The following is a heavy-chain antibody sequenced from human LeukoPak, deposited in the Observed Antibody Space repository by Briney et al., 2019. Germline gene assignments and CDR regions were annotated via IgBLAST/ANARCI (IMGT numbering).Heavy chain of an antibody. CDR3: GRGDSSGWYFDY. CDR2: INWNGRST. J-gene: IGHJ4*02. V-gene: IGHV3-20*04. D-gene: IGHD6-19*01. Sequence: PGGSLRLSCGAPGYTFDDHGMIWVRQAPGRGLEWVAGINWNGRSTGYGDSVKGRFTISRDNAKNSLYLQMNSLRVEDTALYYCGRGDSSGWYFDYWGQGTLVTVSS. CDR1: GYTFDDHG.